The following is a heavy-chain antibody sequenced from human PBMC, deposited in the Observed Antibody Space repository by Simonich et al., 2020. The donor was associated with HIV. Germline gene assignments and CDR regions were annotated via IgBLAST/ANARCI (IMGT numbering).Heavy chain of an antibody. CDR2: INHSGIT. Sequence: QVQLQQWGAGLLKPSETLSLTCAVYGGSFSGYYWSWIRQPPGKGLEWIGEINHSGITNDKSSLNSRATISVDKSKNQFSLKLSSVTAADTAIYYCARRDQELILYFDYWGQGNLVTVSS. J-gene: IGHJ4*02. D-gene: IGHD3-3*01. CDR3: ARRDQELILYFDY. CDR1: GGSFSGYY. V-gene: IGHV4-34*04.